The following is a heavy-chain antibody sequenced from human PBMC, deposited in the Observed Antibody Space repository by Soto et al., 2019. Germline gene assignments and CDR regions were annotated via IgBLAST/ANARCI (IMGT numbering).Heavy chain of an antibody. CDR3: AKAPDYDFWSGYPQYYFDY. V-gene: IGHV3-23*01. D-gene: IGHD3-3*01. CDR1: GFTFSSYA. Sequence: PGGSLRLSCAASGFTFSSYAMSWVRQAPGKGLEWVSAISGSGVSTYYADSVKGRFTISRDNSKNTLYLQMNSLRAEDTAVYYCAKAPDYDFWSGYPQYYFDYWGQGTLVTVSS. J-gene: IGHJ4*02. CDR2: ISGSGVST.